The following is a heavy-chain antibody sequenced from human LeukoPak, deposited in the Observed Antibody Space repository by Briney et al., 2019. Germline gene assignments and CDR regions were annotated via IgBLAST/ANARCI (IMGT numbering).Heavy chain of an antibody. Sequence: SQTLSLTCTVSGDSISSGDYYWSWIRQPAGKGLEWIGRISSSGSTNYNPSLKSRVTISVDTSKNQFSLKLSSVTAADTAVYYCARDDPTTKDAFDIWGQGTMVTVSS. CDR2: ISSSGST. D-gene: IGHD4-17*01. CDR1: GDSISSGDYY. CDR3: ARDDPTTKDAFDI. V-gene: IGHV4-61*02. J-gene: IGHJ3*02.